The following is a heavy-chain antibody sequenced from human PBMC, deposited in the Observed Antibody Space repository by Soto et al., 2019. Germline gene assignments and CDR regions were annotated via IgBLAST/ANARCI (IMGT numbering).Heavy chain of an antibody. CDR2: IYYSGST. CDR3: ARTPSNYYYDSSGYYYEGDY. V-gene: IGHV4-39*01. CDR1: GGSISSSSYY. Sequence: LSLTCTVSGGSISSSSYYWGWIRQPPGKGLEWIGSIYYSGSTYYNPSLKSRVTISVDTSKNQFSLKLSSVTAADTAVYYCARTPSNYYYDSSGYYYEGDYWGQGTLVTVSS. D-gene: IGHD3-22*01. J-gene: IGHJ4*02.